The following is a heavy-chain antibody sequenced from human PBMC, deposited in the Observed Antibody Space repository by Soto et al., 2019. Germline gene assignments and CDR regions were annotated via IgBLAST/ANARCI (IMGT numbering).Heavy chain of an antibody. V-gene: IGHV1-3*01. J-gene: IGHJ2*01. CDR1: GYTFLNYG. CDR3: ARSGYSSGWYHWYFDF. D-gene: IGHD6-19*01. Sequence: WASVKVSCKASGYTFLNYGIHWVRQAPGQRLEWMGWINAGNGNTKYSQKFQDRVTITRDTSATTAYMELSSLRSEDTSVFYCARSGYSSGWYHWYFDFWGRGTLVTVSS. CDR2: INAGNGNT.